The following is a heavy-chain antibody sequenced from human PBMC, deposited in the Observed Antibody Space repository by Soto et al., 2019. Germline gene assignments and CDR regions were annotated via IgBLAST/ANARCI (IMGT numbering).Heavy chain of an antibody. CDR3: ARDHERSSSWYLWFDP. V-gene: IGHV4-39*07. CDR2: IYYSGST. CDR1: GGSINSSDYL. D-gene: IGHD6-13*01. J-gene: IGHJ5*02. Sequence: KTSETLSLTCTVSGGSINSSDYLWGWIRQPPGKGLEWIGSIYYSGSTYYNPSLKSRVTISVDTSKNQFSLKLSSVTAADTAVYYCARDHERSSSWYLWFDPWGQGTLVTVSS.